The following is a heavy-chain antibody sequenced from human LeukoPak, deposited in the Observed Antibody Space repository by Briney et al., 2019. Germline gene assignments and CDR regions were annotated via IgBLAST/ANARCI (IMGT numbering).Heavy chain of an antibody. J-gene: IGHJ4*02. V-gene: IGHV4-4*07. Sequence: KPSETLSLTCTVSGGSINNYYWSWIRQPAGKGLEWIGLIYSSGSTSYNPSLKSRVTISVDTSTNQISLKLSSVTAADTAVYYCARDKIAVAGTFDYWGQGTLVAVSS. CDR2: IYSSGST. D-gene: IGHD6-19*01. CDR3: ARDKIAVAGTFDY. CDR1: GGSINNYY.